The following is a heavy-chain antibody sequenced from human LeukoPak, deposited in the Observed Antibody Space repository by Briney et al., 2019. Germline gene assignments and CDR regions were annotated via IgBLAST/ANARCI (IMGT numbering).Heavy chain of an antibody. D-gene: IGHD6-13*01. Sequence: SETLSLTCVVSGGSISSYNWWSWVRQPPGKGLEWIGEIYHSGSTNYNPSLKSRVTISLDKSKNQFSLKLSFVTAADTAVYYCATTAAAGTRLAWFDPWGQGTLVTVSS. CDR1: GGSISSYNW. V-gene: IGHV4-4*02. J-gene: IGHJ5*02. CDR2: IYHSGST. CDR3: ATTAAAGTRLAWFDP.